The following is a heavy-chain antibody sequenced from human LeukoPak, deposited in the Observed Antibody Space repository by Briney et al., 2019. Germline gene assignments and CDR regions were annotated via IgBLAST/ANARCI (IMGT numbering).Heavy chain of an antibody. CDR3: ARDPWFGELSLTFDP. CDR1: GFTFSSYS. V-gene: IGHV3-21*01. Sequence: PGGSLRLSCAASGFTFSSYSMNWVRHAPGKGLEWVSSISSSSSYIYYADSVKGRFTISRDNAKNSLYLQMNSLRAEDTAVYYCARDPWFGELSLTFDPWGQGTLVTVSS. J-gene: IGHJ5*02. CDR2: ISSSSSYI. D-gene: IGHD3-10*01.